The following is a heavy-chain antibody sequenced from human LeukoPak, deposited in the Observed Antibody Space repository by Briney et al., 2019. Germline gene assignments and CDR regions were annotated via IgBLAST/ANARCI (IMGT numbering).Heavy chain of an antibody. J-gene: IGHJ6*02. CDR2: ISSSSSYI. D-gene: IGHD5-12*01. V-gene: IGHV3-21*01. CDR1: GFTFSSYS. Sequence: PGGSLRLSCAASGFTFSSYSMNWVRQAPGKGLEWVSSISSSSSYIYYADSVKGRFTISRDNAKNSLYLQMNSLRAEDTAVYYCARDGQKWLPIGEYCYYYYGMDVWGQGTTVTVSS. CDR3: ARDGQKWLPIGEYCYYYYGMDV.